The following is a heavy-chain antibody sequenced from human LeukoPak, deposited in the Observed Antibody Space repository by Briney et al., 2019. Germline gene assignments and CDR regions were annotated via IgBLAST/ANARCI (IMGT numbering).Heavy chain of an antibody. Sequence: ASVKVSCKASGYTFSNYGFIWVRKDPGQGLEWMGWISGNNGDTNYAQKLQDRVTMTTDTSTSTAYMELRSLRSDDTAMYYCARVGLTWWDLPDYWGQGTLVTVSS. CDR1: GYTFSNYG. CDR3: ARVGLTWWDLPDY. D-gene: IGHD1-26*01. V-gene: IGHV1-18*01. J-gene: IGHJ4*02. CDR2: ISGNNGDT.